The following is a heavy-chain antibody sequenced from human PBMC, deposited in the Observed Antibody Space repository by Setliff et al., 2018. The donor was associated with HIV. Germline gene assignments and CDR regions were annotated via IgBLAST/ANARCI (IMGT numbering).Heavy chain of an antibody. D-gene: IGHD3-22*01. V-gene: IGHV4-34*01. CDR1: GGSFSGYY. CDR3: ARGRRRLNYYDSSGYYPGLFY. J-gene: IGHJ4*02. CDR2: INHSGST. Sequence: TSETLSLTCAVYGGSFSGYYWSWIRQPPGKGLEWIGEINHSGSTNYNPSLKSRVTVSVDTSKNQFSLKLSSVTAADTAVYYCARGRRRLNYYDSSGYYPGLFYWGQGTLVTVSS.